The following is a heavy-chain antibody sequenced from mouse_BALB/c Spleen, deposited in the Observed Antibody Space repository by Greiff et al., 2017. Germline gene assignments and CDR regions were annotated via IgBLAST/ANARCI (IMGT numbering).Heavy chain of an antibody. CDR1: GFTFSSYG. Sequence: DVMLVESGGGLVQPGGSLKLSCAASGFTFSSYGMSWVRQTPDKRLELVATINSNGGSTYYPDSVKGRFTISRDNAKNTLYLQMSSLKSEDTAMYYCARDWDDYYAMDYWGQGTSVTVSS. V-gene: IGHV5-6-3*01. J-gene: IGHJ4*01. CDR3: ARDWDDYYAMDY. D-gene: IGHD4-1*01. CDR2: INSNGGST.